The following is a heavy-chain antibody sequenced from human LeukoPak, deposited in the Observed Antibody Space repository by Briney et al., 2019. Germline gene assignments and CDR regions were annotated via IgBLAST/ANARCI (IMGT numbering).Heavy chain of an antibody. CDR3: ARDQAAMVTD. D-gene: IGHD5-18*01. CDR2: INTDGSNT. Sequence: GGSLRLSCAASGFTFSSYWMHWVRQAPGKGLVWVSHINTDGSNTNYADSVKGRFTISRDNAENTLYLQMNSLRADDTAMYYCARDQAAMVTDWGQGTLVTVSS. V-gene: IGHV3-74*01. J-gene: IGHJ4*01. CDR1: GFTFSSYW.